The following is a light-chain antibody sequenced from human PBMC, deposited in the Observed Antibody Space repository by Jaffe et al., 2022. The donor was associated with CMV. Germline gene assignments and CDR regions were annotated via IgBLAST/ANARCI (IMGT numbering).Light chain of an antibody. CDR1: SSDVGGYNY. CDR3: SSYTSSSLLHVV. Sequence: QSALTQPASVSGSPGQSITISCTGTSSDVGGYNYVSWYQQYPGKAPKLMIYDVSNRPSGVSNRFSGSKSGNTASLTISGLQAEDEADYYCSSYTSSSLLHVVFGGGTKLTVL. J-gene: IGLJ2*01. V-gene: IGLV2-14*03. CDR2: DVS.